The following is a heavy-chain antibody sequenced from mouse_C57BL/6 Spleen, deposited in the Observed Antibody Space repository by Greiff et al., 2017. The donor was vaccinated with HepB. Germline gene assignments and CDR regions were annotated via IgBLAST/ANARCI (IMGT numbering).Heavy chain of an antibody. CDR1: GFTFSGYA. CDR3: ARDYYGSSYPFFDY. Sequence: EVQVVESGGGLVKPGGSLKLSCAASGFTFSGYAMSWVRQTPEKRLEWVATISDGGSYTYYPDNVKGRFTISRDNAKNNLYLQMSHLKSEDTAMYYCARDYYGSSYPFFDYWGQGTTLTVSS. D-gene: IGHD1-1*01. V-gene: IGHV5-4*01. CDR2: ISDGGSYT. J-gene: IGHJ2*01.